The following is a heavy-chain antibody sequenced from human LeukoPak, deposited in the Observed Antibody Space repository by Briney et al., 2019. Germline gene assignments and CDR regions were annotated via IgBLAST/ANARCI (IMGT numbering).Heavy chain of an antibody. J-gene: IGHJ4*02. D-gene: IGHD1-26*01. CDR1: GGSVSSSSYY. V-gene: IGHV4-39*07. Sequence: PSETLSLTCTVSGGSVSSSSYYWGWIRQPPGKGLEWIGSIYYSGSTYYNPSLKSRVTISVDTSKNQFSLKLSSVTAADTAVYYCARDLRRSQVGATTADDYWGQGTLVTVSS. CDR2: IYYSGST. CDR3: ARDLRRSQVGATTADDY.